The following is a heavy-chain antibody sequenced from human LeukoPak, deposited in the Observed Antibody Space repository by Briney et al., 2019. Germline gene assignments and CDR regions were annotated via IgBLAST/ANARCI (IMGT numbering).Heavy chain of an antibody. CDR3: ARGRRSGYYAAY. D-gene: IGHD3-22*01. J-gene: IGHJ4*02. CDR1: GGSISSGGYS. CDR2: IYYSGST. Sequence: SETLSLTCTVSGGSISSGGYSWSWIRQHPGKGREWIGYIYYSGSTYYNPSLKSRVTISVDTSKNQFSPKLSSVTAADTAVYYCARGRRSGYYAAYWGQGTLVTVSS. V-gene: IGHV4-31*03.